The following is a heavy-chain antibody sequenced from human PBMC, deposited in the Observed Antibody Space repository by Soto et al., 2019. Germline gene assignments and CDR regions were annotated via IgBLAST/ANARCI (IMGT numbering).Heavy chain of an antibody. CDR2: IKQDGSEK. V-gene: IGHV3-7*05. Sequence: DVQLVESGGGLVQPGGSLRLSCAASGFSFSVYWMSWVRQSPGKGLEYVANIKQDGSEKYYMDSVEGRFTISRDDAKNSLSLQMNNLRAEDTALYYCARATQGAFDYWGQGVLVTVAS. CDR1: GFSFSVYW. CDR3: ARATQGAFDY. J-gene: IGHJ4*02. D-gene: IGHD3-16*01.